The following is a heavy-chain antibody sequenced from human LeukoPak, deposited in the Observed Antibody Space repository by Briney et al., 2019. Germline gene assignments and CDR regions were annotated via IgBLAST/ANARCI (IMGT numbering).Heavy chain of an antibody. CDR1: GYTLTELS. J-gene: IGHJ4*02. D-gene: IGHD3-22*01. V-gene: IGHV1-24*01. CDR3: ATEYYYDSSGYSKHPYFDY. Sequence: ASVEVSCKVSGYTLTELSMHWVRQAPGKGLEWMGGFDPEDGETIYAQKFQGGVTMTEDTSTDTAYMELSSLRSEDTAVYYCATEYYYDSSGYSKHPYFDYWGQGTLVTVSS. CDR2: FDPEDGET.